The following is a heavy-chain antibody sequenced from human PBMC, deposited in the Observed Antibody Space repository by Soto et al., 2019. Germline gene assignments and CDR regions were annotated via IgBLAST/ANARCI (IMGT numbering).Heavy chain of an antibody. CDR2: IKSRTYGGTT. CDR1: GFIFSNAW. CDR3: TTRILSAGYGDSDHFDY. Sequence: EVQLVESGGGLVKPGGSLRLSCAASGFIFSNAWMIWVRQAPGKGLEWVGRIKSRTYGGTTNYAAPVKGRFTISRDDSENTLFLHLNSLKIEDTAMYYCTTRILSAGYGDSDHFDYWGQGTLVTVSS. V-gene: IGHV3-15*01. D-gene: IGHD4-17*01. J-gene: IGHJ4*02.